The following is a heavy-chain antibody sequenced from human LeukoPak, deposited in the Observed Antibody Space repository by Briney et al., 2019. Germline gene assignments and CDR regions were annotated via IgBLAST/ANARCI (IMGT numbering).Heavy chain of an antibody. D-gene: IGHD6-13*01. V-gene: IGHV3-30*18. CDR2: ISYDGSNK. J-gene: IGHJ4*02. Sequence: GRSLRLSCAASGFTFSSYGMHWVRQAPGKGLEWVAVISYDGSNKYYADSVKGRFTISRDNSKNTLYLQMNSLRAEDTAVYYCAKDLSSSSWYYWGQGTLVTVSS. CDR3: AKDLSSSSWYY. CDR1: GFTFSSYG.